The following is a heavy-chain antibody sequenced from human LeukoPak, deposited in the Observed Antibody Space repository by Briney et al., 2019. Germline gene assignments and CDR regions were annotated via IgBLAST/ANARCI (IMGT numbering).Heavy chain of an antibody. D-gene: IGHD5-24*01. CDR2: INPYSGGT. CDR1: GYTFTGYY. Sequence: GASVKVSCKASGYTFTGYYMHWVRQAPGQGLEWMGRINPYSGGTNYAQKFQGRVTMTRDTSISTAYMELSRLRSDDTAVYYCARDQRVRDGYYPAGDYWGQGTLVTVSS. J-gene: IGHJ4*02. CDR3: ARDQRVRDGYYPAGDY. V-gene: IGHV1-2*06.